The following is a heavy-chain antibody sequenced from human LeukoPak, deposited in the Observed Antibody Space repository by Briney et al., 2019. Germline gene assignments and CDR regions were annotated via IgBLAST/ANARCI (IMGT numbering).Heavy chain of an antibody. CDR3: AGGRDTAVAGPGGYFDY. V-gene: IGHV3-11*01. J-gene: IGHJ4*02. CDR2: ISPGGGSK. CDR1: GFTFTDYH. D-gene: IGHD6-19*01. Sequence: GGSLRLSCAAFGFTFTDYHMSWIRQAPGKGLECVSYISPGGGSKYFADSVKGRFTVSRDNAKNSLYLQMNSLTAEDTAVYYCAGGRDTAVAGPGGYFDYWAQGTLVTVSS.